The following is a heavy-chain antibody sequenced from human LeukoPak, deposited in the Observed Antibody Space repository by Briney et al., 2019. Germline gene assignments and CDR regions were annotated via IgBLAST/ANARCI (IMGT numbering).Heavy chain of an antibody. Sequence: GASVKVSCKASGYIFTSYGIIWVRQAPGQGLQWMGWISAHNGNTNYAQKLQGRVTLTTEASTTTAYMDLRSLRSDDTALYFCARSAVTGNTYYFDYWGQGTLVTVSS. CDR1: GYIFTSYG. CDR3: ARSAVTGNTYYFDY. CDR2: ISAHNGNT. J-gene: IGHJ4*02. V-gene: IGHV1-18*01. D-gene: IGHD1-7*01.